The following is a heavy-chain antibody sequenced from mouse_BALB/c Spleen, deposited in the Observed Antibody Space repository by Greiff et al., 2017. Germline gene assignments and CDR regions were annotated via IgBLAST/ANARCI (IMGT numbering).Heavy chain of an antibody. V-gene: IGHV1S127*01. J-gene: IGHJ4*01. CDR1: GYTFTSYW. CDR3: TRTYGNPYAMDY. D-gene: IGHD2-10*02. Sequence: QVQLQQPGAELVKPGASVKMSCKASGYTFTSYWMHWVKQRPGQGLEWIGVIDPSDSYTSYNQKFKGKATLTVDTSSSTAYMQLSSLTSEDSAVYYCTRTYGNPYAMDYWGQGTSVTVSA. CDR2: IDPSDSYT.